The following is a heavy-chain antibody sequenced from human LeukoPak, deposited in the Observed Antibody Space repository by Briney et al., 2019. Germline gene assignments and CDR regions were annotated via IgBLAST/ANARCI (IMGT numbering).Heavy chain of an antibody. D-gene: IGHD1-14*01. CDR3: ARDNRFDY. V-gene: IGHV3-7*03. Sequence: GGSLRLSCVASGFAFSSNGMHWARQAPGKGLEWVANIKQDGSEKYYVDSVKGRFTISRDNAKNSLYLQMNSLRAEDTAVYYCARDNRFDYWGQGTLVTVSS. CDR1: GFAFSSNG. J-gene: IGHJ4*02. CDR2: IKQDGSEK.